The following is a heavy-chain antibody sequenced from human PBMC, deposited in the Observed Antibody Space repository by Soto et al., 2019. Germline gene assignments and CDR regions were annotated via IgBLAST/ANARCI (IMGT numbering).Heavy chain of an antibody. D-gene: IGHD1-7*01. CDR1: GDAISNYY. CDR3: ARGTRALRTYYLAY. Sequence: PSETLSLTCTVSGDAISNYYWSWIRQTPGRGLEWIGCVHESGSTDYNPSLKGRVTISLHTSKSQFSLSLRSATAADTATYYCARGTRALRTYYLAYGGQGIPVTVSS. CDR2: VHESGST. V-gene: IGHV4-59*01. J-gene: IGHJ4*02.